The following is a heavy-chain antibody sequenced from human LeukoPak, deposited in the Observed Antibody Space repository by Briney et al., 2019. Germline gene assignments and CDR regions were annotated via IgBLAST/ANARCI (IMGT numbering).Heavy chain of an antibody. D-gene: IGHD6-19*01. CDR2: ISGSGGST. V-gene: IGHV3-23*01. CDR3: AKDLRQWLVVGNWFDP. J-gene: IGHJ5*02. CDR1: GFTFSSYA. Sequence: GGSLRLSCAASGFTFSSYAMSWVRQAPGKGLEWVSAISGSGGSTYYADSVKGRFTISRDNSKNTLYLQMNSLRAEDTAVYYCAKDLRQWLVVGNWFDPWGQGILVTVSS.